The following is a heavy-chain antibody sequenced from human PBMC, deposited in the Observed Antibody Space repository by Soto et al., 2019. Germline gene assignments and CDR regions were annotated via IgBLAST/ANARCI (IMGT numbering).Heavy chain of an antibody. V-gene: IGHV3-23*01. CDR1: GFTFSSYA. CDR2: ISGSGGST. Sequence: GGSLRLSCAASGFTFSSYAMSWVRQAPGKGLEWVSAISGSGGSTYYADSVKGRFTISRDNSKNTLYLQMNSLRAEDTAVYYWAKDLVGATRAGGMDVWGQGTTVTVSS. J-gene: IGHJ6*02. CDR3: AKDLVGATRAGGMDV. D-gene: IGHD1-26*01.